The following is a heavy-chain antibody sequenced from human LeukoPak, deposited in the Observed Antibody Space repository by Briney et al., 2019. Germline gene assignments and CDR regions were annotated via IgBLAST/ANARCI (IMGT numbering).Heavy chain of an antibody. Sequence: TSETLSLTCAVYGGSFSGYYWSWIRQPPGKGLEWIGEINHSGSTNYNPSLKGRVTISVDTSKNQFSLKLSSVTAADTAVYYCARGPITMDPWGQGTLVTVSS. D-gene: IGHD3-10*01. CDR2: INHSGST. J-gene: IGHJ5*02. CDR1: GGSFSGYY. CDR3: ARGPITMDP. V-gene: IGHV4-34*01.